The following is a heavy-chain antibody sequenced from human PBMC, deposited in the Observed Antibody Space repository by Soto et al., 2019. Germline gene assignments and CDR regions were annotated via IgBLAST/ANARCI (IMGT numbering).Heavy chain of an antibody. CDR3: ARRSGYSLIDDH. V-gene: IGHV1-3*05. J-gene: IGHJ4*02. CDR2: INAVNGNT. Sequence: QVQLVQSGAEEKKPGASVKVSCKASGYTFTNYAMHWVRQAPGQRLEWMGWINAVNGNTKYSQKLQGRVTITRDTSARRAYMELSSLRSEDTAVSCCARRSGYSLIDDHWGQGTLVTVSS. D-gene: IGHD3-3*01. CDR1: GYTFTNYA.